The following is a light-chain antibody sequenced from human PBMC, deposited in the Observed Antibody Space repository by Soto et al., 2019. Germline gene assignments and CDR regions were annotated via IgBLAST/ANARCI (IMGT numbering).Light chain of an antibody. CDR1: QSVSSN. CDR2: GAS. V-gene: IGKV3-20*01. J-gene: IGKJ1*01. CDR3: QQYGRSPWT. Sequence: EIVMTHSPETLSVSPGERANLSCXASQSVSSNLAWYQQKPGQAPRLLIYGASTRATGIPARFSGSGSGTDFTLTISRLEPEDFAVYYCQQYGRSPWTFGQGTKVDI.